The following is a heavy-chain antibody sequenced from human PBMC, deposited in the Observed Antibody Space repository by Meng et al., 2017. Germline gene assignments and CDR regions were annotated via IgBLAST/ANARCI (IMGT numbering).Heavy chain of an antibody. Sequence: HFPQSCPGRLQRSDTLSLTCVVYAGSFRGSYWTWIRQPPGRGLEWIGEIRHSGTTNYNPSLTSRVTISLDTSKSQFSLKLTSVTGADTAVYFCARGVRSKIQQLIPGRPTYVDLWSQGNLVTVSS. CDR3: ARGVRSKIQQLIPGRPTYVDL. V-gene: IGHV4-34*01. J-gene: IGHJ4*02. CDR1: AGSFRGSY. D-gene: IGHD6-13*01. CDR2: IRHSGTT.